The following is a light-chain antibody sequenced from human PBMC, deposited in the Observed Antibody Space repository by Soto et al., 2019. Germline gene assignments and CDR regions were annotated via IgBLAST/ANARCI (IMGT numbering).Light chain of an antibody. Sequence: DIQMTQSPSTLSASLGDRVTITCRASQSISSWLAWYQQKTGKAPKLLIYDTSSLESGVPSRFSGSGSGTEFTLTISSLQPDDFATYYCQQYNSYLYTFGQGTKLEIK. J-gene: IGKJ2*01. CDR3: QQYNSYLYT. CDR2: DTS. CDR1: QSISSW. V-gene: IGKV1-5*01.